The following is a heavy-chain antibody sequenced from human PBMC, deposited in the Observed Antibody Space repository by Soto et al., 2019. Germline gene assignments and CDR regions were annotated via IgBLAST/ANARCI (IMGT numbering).Heavy chain of an antibody. J-gene: IGHJ5*02. CDR2: SNYSGST. D-gene: IGHD6-6*01. V-gene: IGHV4-59*01. Sequence: QAQLQESGPGLVKPSATLALTCTVSGGSISSYYWSWIRQPPGKGREWIGYSNYSGSTHYSPSLKSRVTLSVDTSNNRVSRKVSSVTAADTAVYYCARDRGIAARRGWFDPWGQGTLVTVSS. CDR3: ARDRGIAARRGWFDP. CDR1: GGSISSYY.